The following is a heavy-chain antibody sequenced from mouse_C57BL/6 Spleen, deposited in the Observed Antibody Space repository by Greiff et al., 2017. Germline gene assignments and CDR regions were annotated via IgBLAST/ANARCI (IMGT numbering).Heavy chain of an antibody. V-gene: IGHV1-52*01. Sequence: QVQLQQPGAELVRPGSSVKLSCKASGYTFTSYWMHWVKQRPIQGLAWIGNIYPSDSETHYNEKFKDKATLTVDTSSSTAYMQLSSLTSADSAVXYCAGGGYDDRFAYWGQGTLVTVSA. D-gene: IGHD2-10*02. J-gene: IGHJ3*01. CDR1: GYTFTSYW. CDR2: IYPSDSET. CDR3: AGGGYDDRFAY.